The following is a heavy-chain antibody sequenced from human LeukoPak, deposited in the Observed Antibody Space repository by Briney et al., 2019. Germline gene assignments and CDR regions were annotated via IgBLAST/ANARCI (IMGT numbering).Heavy chain of an antibody. J-gene: IGHJ4*02. V-gene: IGHV1-8*02. CDR1: GYTFTSYD. CDR2: MNPNSGNT. D-gene: IGHD3-16*02. CDR3: ARGRYYDYVWGSYRYSPWDY. Sequence: GASVKVSCKASGYTFTSYDINWVRQATGQGLEWMGWMNPNSGNTGYAQKFQGRVTMTRNTSISTAYMGLSSLRSEDTAVYYCARGRYYDYVWGSYRYSPWDYWGQGTLVTVSS.